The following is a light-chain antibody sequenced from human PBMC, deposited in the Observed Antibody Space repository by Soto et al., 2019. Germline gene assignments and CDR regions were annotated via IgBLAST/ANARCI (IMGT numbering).Light chain of an antibody. CDR3: CSYAGSSTYV. V-gene: IGLV2-23*01. CDR1: SSNIGSNF. Sequence: QSVLTQPPSASGTPGQRVTISCSGSSSNIGSNFVSWYQQHPGKAPKLMIYEGSKRPSGVSNRFSGSKSGNTASLTISGLQAEDEADYYCCSYAGSSTYVFGTGTKLTVL. J-gene: IGLJ1*01. CDR2: EGS.